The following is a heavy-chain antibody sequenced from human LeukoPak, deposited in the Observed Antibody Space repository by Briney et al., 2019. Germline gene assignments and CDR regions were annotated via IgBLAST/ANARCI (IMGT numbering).Heavy chain of an antibody. CDR3: ARTTEDCSSTSCYQYWFDP. V-gene: IGHV4-34*01. D-gene: IGHD2-2*01. Sequence: SETLSLTCAVYGGSFSGYYWSWIRQPPGKGLEWIGRISYSGSTYYNPSLKSRVTISVDTSKNQFSLKLNSVTAADTAVYYCARTTEDCSSTSCYQYWFDPWGQGTLVTVSS. CDR2: ISYSGST. CDR1: GGSFSGYY. J-gene: IGHJ5*02.